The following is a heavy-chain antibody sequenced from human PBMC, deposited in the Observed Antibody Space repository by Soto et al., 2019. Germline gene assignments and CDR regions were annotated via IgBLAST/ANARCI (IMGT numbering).Heavy chain of an antibody. CDR2: IHYSENT. Sequence: SETLSLTCTVSGGSISSADYYWSWIRQPPGNGLEWIGYIHYSENTYYNPSLKSRVTVSVDTSKNRFSLKLTSVTVADTAVYYCARDHIVVVPTAIPGGRYYYGMGVWGQGTTVTVSS. J-gene: IGHJ6*02. D-gene: IGHD2-2*02. V-gene: IGHV4-30-4*02. CDR3: ARDHIVVVPTAIPGGRYYYGMGV. CDR1: GGSISSADYY.